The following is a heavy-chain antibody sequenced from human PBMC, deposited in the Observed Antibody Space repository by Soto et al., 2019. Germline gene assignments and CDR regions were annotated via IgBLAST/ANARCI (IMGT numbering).Heavy chain of an antibody. J-gene: IGHJ6*03. V-gene: IGHV3-7*01. CDR2: IKQDGSEK. CDR1: GFTFSSYW. CDR3: ARDRVKQLLPHDDPLNYYYYYYRDV. Sequence: HPGGSLRLSCAASGFTFSSYWMSWVRQAPGKGLEWVANIKQDGSEKYYVDSVKGRFTISRDNAKNSLYLQMNSLRAEDTAVYYCARDRVKQLLPHDDPLNYYYYYYRDVWGKGTTVTVSS. D-gene: IGHD2-15*01.